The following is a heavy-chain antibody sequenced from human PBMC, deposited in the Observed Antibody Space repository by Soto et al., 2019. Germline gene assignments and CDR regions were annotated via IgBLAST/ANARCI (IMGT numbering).Heavy chain of an antibody. CDR2: IYWDEDK. D-gene: IGHD3-9*01. Sequence: QITLKESGPTLVKPTQTLTLTCTFSGLSLSTSGEAVGWIRQPPGKALEWRALIYWDEDKRYNPTLKTRLPIAQDTSTHQVVLTLPNMGPVDAAPSYCGHYISARPAGWFEPWVQGILVTVSS. J-gene: IGHJ5*02. V-gene: IGHV2-5*02. CDR3: GHYISARPAGWFEP. CDR1: GLSLSTSGEA.